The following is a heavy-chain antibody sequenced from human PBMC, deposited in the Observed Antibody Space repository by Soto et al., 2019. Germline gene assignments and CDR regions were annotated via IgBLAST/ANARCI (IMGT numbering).Heavy chain of an antibody. CDR1: GFTFSSYA. CDR3: ARHIVVVPAAFDY. J-gene: IGHJ4*02. D-gene: IGHD2-2*01. Sequence: EVQLLESGGGLVQPGGSLRLSCAASGFTFSSYAMSWVRQAPGKGLEWVSAISGSGGSTYYADSVKGRFTISRDNSKNTLYLQMNSLRAEDTAVYYCARHIVVVPAAFDYWGQGTLVTVSS. V-gene: IGHV3-23*01. CDR2: ISGSGGST.